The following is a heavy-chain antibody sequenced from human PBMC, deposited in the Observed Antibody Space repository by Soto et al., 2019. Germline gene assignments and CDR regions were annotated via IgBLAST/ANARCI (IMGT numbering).Heavy chain of an antibody. V-gene: IGHV3-48*04. D-gene: IGHD1-1*01. CDR2: ISSSSSTI. CDR3: ARDPAGTSGCFDL. J-gene: IGHJ5*02. Sequence: GGSLRLSCAASGFTFSSYSMNWVRQAPGKGLEWVSYISSSSSTIYYADSVKGRFTISRDNAKNSLYLQMNSLRAEDTAVYYCARDPAGTSGCFDLWGQGTMVTVSS. CDR1: GFTFSSYS.